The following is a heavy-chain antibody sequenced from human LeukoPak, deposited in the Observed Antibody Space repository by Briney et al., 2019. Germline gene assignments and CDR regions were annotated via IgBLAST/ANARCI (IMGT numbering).Heavy chain of an antibody. CDR2: INPNSGAT. V-gene: IGHV1-2*02. J-gene: IGHJ4*02. Sequence: ASVKVSCKASGYTFTDFYMHWVRQAPGQGLEWVGWINPNSGATNYAQKFHGRVTMSRDTSISTTYMELIWLRSDDTAVYYCARDRIVGAATAAHYWGRGTLVTVSS. CDR1: GYTFTDFY. D-gene: IGHD1-26*01. CDR3: ARDRIVGAATAAHY.